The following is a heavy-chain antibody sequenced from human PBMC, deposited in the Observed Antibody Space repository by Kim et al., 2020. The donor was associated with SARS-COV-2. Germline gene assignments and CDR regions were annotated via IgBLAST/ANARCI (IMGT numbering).Heavy chain of an antibody. CDR1: GFTFSSYS. D-gene: IGHD5-18*01. V-gene: IGHV3-21*01. CDR3: ARGVQRWLQSVYYGMDV. CDR2: ISSSSSYI. Sequence: GGSLRLSCAASGFTFSSYSMNWVRQAPGKGLEWVSSISSSSSYIYYADSVKGRFTISRDNAKNSLYLQMNSLRAEDTALYYCARGVQRWLQSVYYGMDVWGQGTSVTVSS. J-gene: IGHJ6*02.